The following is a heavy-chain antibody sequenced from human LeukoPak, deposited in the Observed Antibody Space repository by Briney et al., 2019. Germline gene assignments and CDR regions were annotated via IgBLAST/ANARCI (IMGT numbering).Heavy chain of an antibody. V-gene: IGHV3-74*01. CDR2: INSDGINT. J-gene: IGHJ4*02. D-gene: IGHD5-18*01. Sequence: GGSLRLSCAASGFTFSNYWMHWVRQAPGKGLVWVSRINSDGINTSYADSVKGRFTISRDNAKNSLYLQMNSLRAEDTAVYYCARVGDTAMVTAHFDYWGQGTLVTVSS. CDR3: ARVGDTAMVTAHFDY. CDR1: GFTFSNYW.